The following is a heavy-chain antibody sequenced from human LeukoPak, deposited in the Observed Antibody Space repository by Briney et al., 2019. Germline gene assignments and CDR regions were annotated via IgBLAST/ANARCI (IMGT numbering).Heavy chain of an antibody. CDR3: ARLGWLRVVDY. CDR2: INHSGST. CDR1: GGSFSGYY. V-gene: IGHV4-34*01. D-gene: IGHD5-12*01. Sequence: SETLSLTCAVYGGSFSGYYWSWIRQPPGKGLEWIGEINHSGSTNYNPSLKSRVTISVDTSKNQFSLKLSSVTAADTAVYYCARLGWLRVVDYWGQGTLVTVSS. J-gene: IGHJ4*02.